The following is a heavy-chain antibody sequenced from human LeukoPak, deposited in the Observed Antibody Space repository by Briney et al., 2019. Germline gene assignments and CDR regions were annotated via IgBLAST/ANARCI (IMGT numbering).Heavy chain of an antibody. V-gene: IGHV4-39*07. CDR1: GGSISSSSYY. D-gene: IGHD3-22*01. CDR3: ARETYYYDSSPFDY. J-gene: IGHJ4*02. CDR2: IYYSGST. Sequence: SETLSLTCTVSGGSISSSSYYWGWIRQPPGNGLEWIGSIYYSGSTYYNPSLKSRVTISVDTSKNQFSLKLSSVTAADTAVYYCARETYYYDSSPFDYWGQGTLVTVSS.